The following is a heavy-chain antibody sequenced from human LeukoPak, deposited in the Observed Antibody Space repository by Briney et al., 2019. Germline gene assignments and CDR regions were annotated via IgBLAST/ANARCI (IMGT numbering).Heavy chain of an antibody. CDR3: AKDSPLLTI. CDR2: ISYNDGST. J-gene: IGHJ3*02. Sequence: PGGSLRLSCTASGFTFSSYGMSWLRQAPGKGLQWVSAISYNDGSTYYADSVKGRFTISRDNSKNTLYLQMNSLRAEDTATYYCAKDSPLLTIWGQGTMVTVSS. V-gene: IGHV3-23*01. CDR1: GFTFSSYG.